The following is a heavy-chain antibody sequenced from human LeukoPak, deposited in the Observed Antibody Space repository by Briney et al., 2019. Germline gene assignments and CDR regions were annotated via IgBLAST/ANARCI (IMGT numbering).Heavy chain of an antibody. J-gene: IGHJ4*02. CDR1: GYTFTGYY. CDR2: INPNSGGT. V-gene: IGHV1-2*02. CDR3: AREKLYCSSTSCSFDY. D-gene: IGHD2-2*01. Sequence: ASVTVSCKASGYTFTGYYMHWVRQAPGQGLEWMGWINPNSGGTNYAQKFQGRVTMTRDTSISTAYMELSRLRSDDTAVYYCAREKLYCSSTSCSFDYWGQGTLVTVSS.